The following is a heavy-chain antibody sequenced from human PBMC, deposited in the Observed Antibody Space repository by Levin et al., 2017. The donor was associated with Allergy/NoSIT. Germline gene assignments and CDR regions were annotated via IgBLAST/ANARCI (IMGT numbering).Heavy chain of an antibody. J-gene: IGHJ5*02. V-gene: IGHV1-8*01. CDR2: MNPNSGDT. D-gene: IGHD2-21*01. Sequence: GASVKVSCKASGYPFSYHDINWVRQASGQGLEWMGWMNPNSGDTGSAPKFQGRLILTSDTSINTAYMELTNLRHEDTAVYFCASREPNGGGDFDPWGQGTLVTVSS. CDR3: ASREPNGGGDFDP. CDR1: GYPFSYHD.